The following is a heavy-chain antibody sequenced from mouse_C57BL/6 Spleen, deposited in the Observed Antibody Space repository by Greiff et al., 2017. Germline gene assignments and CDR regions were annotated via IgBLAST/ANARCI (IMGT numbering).Heavy chain of an antibody. V-gene: IGHV1-4*01. Sequence: VQLQQSGAELARPGASVKMSCKASGYTFTSYTMHWVKQRPGQGLEWIGYINPSSGYTKYNQKFKDKATLTADKSSSTAYMQLSSLTSEDSAVYDCARDGGGYFPFAYWGQGTLLTVSA. J-gene: IGHJ3*01. CDR3: ARDGGGYFPFAY. D-gene: IGHD2-3*01. CDR1: GYTFTSYT. CDR2: INPSSGYT.